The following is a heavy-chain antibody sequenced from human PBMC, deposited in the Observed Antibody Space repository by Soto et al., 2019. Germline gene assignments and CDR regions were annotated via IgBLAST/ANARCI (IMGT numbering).Heavy chain of an antibody. D-gene: IGHD3-10*01. Sequence: GGSLRLSCAASGFTFDDYAMHWVRQAPGKGLEWVSGISWNSGSIGYADSVKGRFTISRDNAKNSLYLQMNSLRAEDTALYYCAKSRGRSYYGSGSIGSDAFDIWGQGTMVTVSS. V-gene: IGHV3-9*01. CDR2: ISWNSGSI. CDR1: GFTFDDYA. J-gene: IGHJ3*02. CDR3: AKSRGRSYYGSGSIGSDAFDI.